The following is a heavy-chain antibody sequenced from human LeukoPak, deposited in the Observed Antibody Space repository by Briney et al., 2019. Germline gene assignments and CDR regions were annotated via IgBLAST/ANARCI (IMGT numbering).Heavy chain of an antibody. Sequence: GGSLRLSCAASGFTFSSYAMSWVRQAPGKGLDWVSAISGSGGNTYYADSVKGRFTISRDNSKNTLYLQMNSLRAQDTAVYYCAKDQYGGNPQYYFDYWGQGTLVTVSS. D-gene: IGHD4-23*01. CDR2: ISGSGGNT. J-gene: IGHJ4*02. V-gene: IGHV3-23*01. CDR1: GFTFSSYA. CDR3: AKDQYGGNPQYYFDY.